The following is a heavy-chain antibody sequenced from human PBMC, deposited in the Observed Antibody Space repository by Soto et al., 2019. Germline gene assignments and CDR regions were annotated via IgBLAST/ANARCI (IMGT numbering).Heavy chain of an antibody. D-gene: IGHD1-20*01. V-gene: IGHV3-33*03. CDR2: IWYDGSGQ. CDR3: AKDQVSREYYGHDLDV. J-gene: IGHJ6*01. Sequence: QVQLVESGGGVVQPGRSVRLSCVVSGFTFSSYGMHWVRQAPGKGLEWVADIWYDGSGQRYADSVQGRFTISRDNSKSTLYLQMNSLRVEDTAVYYCAKDQVSREYYGHDLDVWGQGTTVTVS. CDR1: GFTFSSYG.